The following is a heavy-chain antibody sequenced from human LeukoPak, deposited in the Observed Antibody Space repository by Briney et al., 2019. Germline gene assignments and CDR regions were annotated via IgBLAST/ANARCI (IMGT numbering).Heavy chain of an antibody. CDR2: ISGNGGKI. D-gene: IGHD3-22*01. Sequence: PGGSLRLSCAASGFTFSNYAMAWVRQAPGKGPEWVSGISGNGGKIYYADSVKGRFTISRDNSKNTLYLQMNSLRGEDTAVYYCAKRDYYDSSGYSPLFDYWGQGTLVTVSS. CDR1: GFTFSNYA. CDR3: AKRDYYDSSGYSPLFDY. V-gene: IGHV3-23*01. J-gene: IGHJ4*02.